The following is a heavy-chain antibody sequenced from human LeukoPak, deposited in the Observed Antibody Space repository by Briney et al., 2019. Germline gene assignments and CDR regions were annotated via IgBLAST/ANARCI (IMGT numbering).Heavy chain of an antibody. CDR1: GYSFTSYW. CDR2: IYPGDSDT. V-gene: IGHV5-51*01. J-gene: IGHJ4*02. Sequence: GESLKISCKGSGYSFTSYWIGWVRQMPGKGLEWMGIIYPGDSDTRYSPSFQGQVTISADKSISTAYLQWSSLKASDTAMYYCARHSGGGSYFSPTDYWGQGTLVTVSS. CDR3: ARHSGGGSYFSPTDY. D-gene: IGHD1-26*01.